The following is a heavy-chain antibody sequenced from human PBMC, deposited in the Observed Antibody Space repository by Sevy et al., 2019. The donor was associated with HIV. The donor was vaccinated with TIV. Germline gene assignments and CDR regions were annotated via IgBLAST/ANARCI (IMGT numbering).Heavy chain of an antibody. CDR2: IQVDGREK. V-gene: IGHV3-30*02. CDR3: AKRPTAA. CDR1: GFTFSSYE. Sequence: GGSLRLSCEASGFTFSSYEMNWVRQAPGKGLEWVAFIQVDGREKFYTDSVKGRFTISRDSSKNTVYLQMNSLRGEDTAVYYCAKRPTAAWGQGTLVTVSS. J-gene: IGHJ5*02.